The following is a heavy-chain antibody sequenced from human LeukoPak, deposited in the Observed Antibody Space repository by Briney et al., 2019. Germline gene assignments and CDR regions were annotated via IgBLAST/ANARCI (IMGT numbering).Heavy chain of an antibody. J-gene: IGHJ4*02. D-gene: IGHD2-15*01. Sequence: GGSLRLSCTASGFTFSSYDMHWVRQAPEKGLEWVSYISGSGGSKYYADSVKGRFTISRDNAKNSLYLQMNSLRAEDTAVYYCARGRIYFDYWGQGALVTVSS. CDR3: ARGRIYFDY. CDR2: ISGSGGSK. CDR1: GFTFSSYD. V-gene: IGHV3-48*03.